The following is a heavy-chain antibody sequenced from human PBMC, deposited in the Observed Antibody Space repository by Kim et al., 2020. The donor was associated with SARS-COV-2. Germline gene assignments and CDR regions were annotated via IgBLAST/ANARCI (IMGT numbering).Heavy chain of an antibody. CDR2: ISAYNGNT. J-gene: IGHJ6*02. CDR3: ARDAVAHNWNDYYYYGMDV. CDR1: GYTFTSYG. D-gene: IGHD1-1*01. Sequence: ASVKVSCKASGYTFTSYGISWVRQAPGQGLEWMGWISAYNGNTNYAQKLQGRVTMTTDTSTSTAYMELRSLRSDDTAVYYCARDAVAHNWNDYYYYGMDVWGQGTTVTVSS. V-gene: IGHV1-18*01.